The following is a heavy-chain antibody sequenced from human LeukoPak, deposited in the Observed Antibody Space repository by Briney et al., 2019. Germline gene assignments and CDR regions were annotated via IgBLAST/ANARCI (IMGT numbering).Heavy chain of an antibody. CDR2: MSGSDDST. Sequence: GGSLTLSCTASTFTFSNYAMSWVRHAPGKGLEWVSAMSGSDDSTYYADSVKGRLTISRDISNNTLYLQMKSLRAEDTAVYYCAKDIHTIDALDIWGQGTMVTVSS. D-gene: IGHD3-3*01. V-gene: IGHV3-23*01. CDR3: AKDIHTIDALDI. CDR1: TFTFSNYA. J-gene: IGHJ3*02.